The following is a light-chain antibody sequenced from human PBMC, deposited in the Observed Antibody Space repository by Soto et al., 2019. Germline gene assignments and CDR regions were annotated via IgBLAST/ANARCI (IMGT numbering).Light chain of an antibody. J-gene: IGLJ1*01. CDR1: SSDDGGYNY. CDR3: SSYVGTNSYF. CDR2: EVS. Sequence: QSALTQPPSASGSPGQSVTISCTGTSSDDGGYNYVSWYQQHPGKAPKLMIYEVSKRPSGVPDRFSGSKSGNTASLTVSGLQAEDDADYYCSSYVGTNSYFFGTGTKLTVL. V-gene: IGLV2-8*01.